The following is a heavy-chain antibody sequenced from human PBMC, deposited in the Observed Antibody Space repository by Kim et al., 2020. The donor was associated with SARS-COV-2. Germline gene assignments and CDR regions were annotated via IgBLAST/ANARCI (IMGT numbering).Heavy chain of an antibody. CDR3: ARDHAVSGSYTKY. J-gene: IGHJ4*02. D-gene: IGHD3-10*01. V-gene: IGHV3-33*01. Sequence: YPDAVKGRFTTSRDKSKNTLYLQMNSLRAEDTAVYYCARDHAVSGSYTKYWGQGTLVTVSS.